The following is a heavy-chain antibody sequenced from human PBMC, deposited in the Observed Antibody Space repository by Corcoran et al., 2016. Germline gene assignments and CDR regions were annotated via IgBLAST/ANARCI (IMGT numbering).Heavy chain of an antibody. CDR1: GYTFTSYG. CDR3: ARGRTADYGAHDF. CDR2: ISAYNGHN. D-gene: IGHD4-17*01. Sequence: QVQLVQSGAEVKKPGASVKVSCKASGYTFTSYGISWVRQAPGQGMEWMGWISAYNGHNNYAQKLQGRVTMTTDTTTGTAYMELRSLRSDDTAGYGGARGRTADYGAHDFWGQGTLGTGSS. J-gene: IGHJ4*02. V-gene: IGHV1-18*01.